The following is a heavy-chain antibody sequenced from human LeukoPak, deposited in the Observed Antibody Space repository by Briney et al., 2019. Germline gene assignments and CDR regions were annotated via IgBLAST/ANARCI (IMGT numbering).Heavy chain of an antibody. CDR2: IRSKAYGGTT. Sequence: PGGSLRLSCAASGFTFSSYSMSWVRQAPGKGLEWVGFIRSKAYGGTTEYAASVKGRFTISRDDSKSIAYLQMNSLKTEDTAVYYCTRSPWYYYDSSVDYWGQGTLVTVSS. J-gene: IGHJ4*02. CDR3: TRSPWYYYDSSVDY. D-gene: IGHD3-22*01. CDR1: GFTFSSYS. V-gene: IGHV3-49*04.